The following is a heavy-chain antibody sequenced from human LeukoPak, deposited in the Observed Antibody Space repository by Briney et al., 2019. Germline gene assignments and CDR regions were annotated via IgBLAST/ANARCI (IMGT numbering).Heavy chain of an antibody. CDR1: GVTFKTYG. V-gene: IGHV3-23*01. J-gene: IGHJ4*02. D-gene: IGHD3-10*01. CDR3: AICCVDYYGSGTYYLMYYFDY. CDR2: ISGSGGAT. Sequence: GGSLRLSCAASGVTFKTYGMRWVRQAPGKGVGRVSGISGSGGATYYADSVKGGFTIYRDDPHNTLYLQMNSLRAEDRAVYFGAICCVDYYGSGTYYLMYYFDYWGQGALVTVSS.